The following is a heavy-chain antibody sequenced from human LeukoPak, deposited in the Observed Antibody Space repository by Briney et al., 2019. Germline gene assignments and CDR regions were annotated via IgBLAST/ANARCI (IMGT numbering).Heavy chain of an antibody. CDR1: GGSISSYY. D-gene: IGHD3-10*01. J-gene: IGHJ4*02. Sequence: SETLSLTCTVSGGSISSYYWSWIRQRPGKGLEWIGYIYYSGSTNYNPSLKSRVTISVDTSKNQFSLQLNSVTPEDTAVYYCARVRYSHCDYWGQGTLITVSS. V-gene: IGHV4-59*12. CDR3: ARVRYSHCDY. CDR2: IYYSGST.